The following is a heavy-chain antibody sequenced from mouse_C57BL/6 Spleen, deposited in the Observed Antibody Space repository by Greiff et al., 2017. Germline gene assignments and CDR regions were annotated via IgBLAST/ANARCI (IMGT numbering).Heavy chain of an antibody. Sequence: QVQLKESGAELVKPGASVKLSCKASGYTFTEYTIHWVKQRSGQGLEWIGWFYPGSGSIKYNEKFKDKATLTADKSSSTVYMELSRLTSEDSAVYVCARHEEVYDYDVEASGRFAYWGQGTLVTVSA. CDR1: GYTFTEYT. J-gene: IGHJ3*01. V-gene: IGHV1-62-2*01. D-gene: IGHD2-4*01. CDR3: ARHEEVYDYDVEASGRFAY. CDR2: FYPGSGSI.